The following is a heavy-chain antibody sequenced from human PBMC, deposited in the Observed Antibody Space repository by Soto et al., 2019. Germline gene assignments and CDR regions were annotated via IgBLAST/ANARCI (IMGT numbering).Heavy chain of an antibody. CDR3: ARDETYSSYFFDY. CDR1: GYLFNSYG. V-gene: IGHV1-18*04. J-gene: IGHJ4*02. CDR2: ISGYNAKT. Sequence: QVQLVQSGAEVKQPGASVKVSCKTSGYLFNSYGLSWMRQAPGQGLEWMGWISGYNAKTTYEQKFQGRVIMTIDTSTSTGYMELRSLRFDDTAVYYCARDETYSSYFFDYWGQGTLVSVSS. D-gene: IGHD1-26*01.